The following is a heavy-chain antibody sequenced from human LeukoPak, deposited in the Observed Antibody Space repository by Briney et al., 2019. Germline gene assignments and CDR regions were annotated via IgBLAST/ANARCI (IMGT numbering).Heavy chain of an antibody. Sequence: GGSLRLSCAASGFTFSNYAMSWVRQAPGKGLEWVSAISGSGGSTYYADSVKGRFTISRDNSKNTLYLQMNSLRAEDTAVYYCADTKDYYDSLLSFDIWGQGTMVTVSS. D-gene: IGHD3-22*01. CDR1: GFTFSNYA. V-gene: IGHV3-23*01. CDR3: ADTKDYYDSLLSFDI. CDR2: ISGSGGST. J-gene: IGHJ3*02.